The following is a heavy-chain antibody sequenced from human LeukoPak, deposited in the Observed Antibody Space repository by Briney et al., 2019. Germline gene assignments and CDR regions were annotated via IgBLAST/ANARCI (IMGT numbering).Heavy chain of an antibody. CDR2: INVGNDNT. Sequence: ASVKDSCKASGYTFTSYLVHWVRLAPGQRLEWMGWINVGNDNTKYSQNFQGRVTITRDTSASTAYMELSSLRSEDTAVYYCARDSIWGSGTYGFDYWGQGALVTLSS. CDR1: GYTFTSYL. J-gene: IGHJ4*02. V-gene: IGHV1-3*01. D-gene: IGHD1-26*01. CDR3: ARDSIWGSGTYGFDY.